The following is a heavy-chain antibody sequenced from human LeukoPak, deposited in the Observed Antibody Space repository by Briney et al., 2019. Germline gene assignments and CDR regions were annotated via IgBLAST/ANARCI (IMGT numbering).Heavy chain of an antibody. CDR2: IYHSGST. CDR3: ARTVQRYYYDSSGPRRDAFDI. V-gene: IGHV4-38-2*01. Sequence: SETLSLTCAVSGYSISSGYYWGWIRQPPGKGLEWIGSIYHSGSTYYNPSLKSRVTISVDTSKNQFSLKLSSVTAADTAVYYCARTVQRYYYDSSGPRRDAFDIWGQGTMVTVSS. CDR1: GYSISSGYY. D-gene: IGHD3-22*01. J-gene: IGHJ3*02.